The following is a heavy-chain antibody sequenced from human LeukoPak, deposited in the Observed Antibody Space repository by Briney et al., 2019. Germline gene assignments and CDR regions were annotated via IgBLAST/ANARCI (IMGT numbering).Heavy chain of an antibody. V-gene: IGHV4-39*07. CDR2: INHSGST. Sequence: PSETLSLTCTVSGGSISSSGYYWSWIRQPPGKGLEWIGEINHSGSTNYNPSLKSRVTISVDTSKNQFSLKLSSVTAADTAVYYCARDPDGSQGYFDLWGRGTLVTVSS. J-gene: IGHJ2*01. D-gene: IGHD5-24*01. CDR1: GGSISSSGYY. CDR3: ARDPDGSQGYFDL.